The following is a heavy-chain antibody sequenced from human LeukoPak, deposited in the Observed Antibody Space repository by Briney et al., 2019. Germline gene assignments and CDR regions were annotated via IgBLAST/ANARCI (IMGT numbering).Heavy chain of an antibody. J-gene: IGHJ5*02. D-gene: IGHD2-15*01. Sequence: GSVKVSCKASGYTFTSYGISWVRQAPGQGLEWMGWISAYNGNTNYAQKLQGRVTMTTDTSTSTAYMELRSLRSDDTAVYYCARDENGIVVVVASGFDPWGQGTLVTVSS. V-gene: IGHV1-18*01. CDR1: GYTFTSYG. CDR3: ARDENGIVVVVASGFDP. CDR2: ISAYNGNT.